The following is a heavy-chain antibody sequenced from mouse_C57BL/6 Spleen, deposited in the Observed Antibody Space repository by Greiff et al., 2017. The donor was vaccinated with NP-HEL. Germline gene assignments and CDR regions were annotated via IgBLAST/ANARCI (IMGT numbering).Heavy chain of an antibody. CDR2: IYPRSGNT. D-gene: IGHD1-1*01. Sequence: QVQLQQSGAELARPGASVKLSCKASGYTFTSYGISWVKQRTGQGLEWIGEIYPRSGNTYYNEKFKGKATLTADKSSSTAYMELRSLTSEDSAVYVCARGRDYGSSYGYFDVWGTGTTVTVSS. V-gene: IGHV1-81*01. CDR1: GYTFTSYG. CDR3: ARGRDYGSSYGYFDV. J-gene: IGHJ1*03.